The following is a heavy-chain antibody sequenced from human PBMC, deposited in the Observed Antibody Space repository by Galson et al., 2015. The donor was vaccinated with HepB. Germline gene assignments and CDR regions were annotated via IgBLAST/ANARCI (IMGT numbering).Heavy chain of an antibody. V-gene: IGHV3-33*01. Sequence: SLRLSCAASGFNFSRFAIHWVRQAPGKGLECVALRDSVKGRFTISTDNSKNTLSLLIHSLRDEDTAIYYCARLPAAAGYFDLWGQGTLLTVSS. J-gene: IGHJ4*02. D-gene: IGHD6-13*01. CDR1: GFNFSRFA. CDR3: ARLPAAAGYFDL.